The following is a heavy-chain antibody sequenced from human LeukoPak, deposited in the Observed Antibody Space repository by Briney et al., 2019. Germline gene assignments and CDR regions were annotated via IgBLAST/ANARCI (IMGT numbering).Heavy chain of an antibody. CDR1: GGSISSYY. V-gene: IGHV4-4*07. D-gene: IGHD3-10*01. CDR3: AREDGSGSYYNTNWFDP. J-gene: IGHJ5*02. CDR2: IYTSGST. Sequence: SETLSLTCTVSGGSISSYYWSWIRQPAGKGLEWIGRIYTSGSTNYNPSLKSRVTMSVDTSKNQFSLKLSSVTAADTAVYYCAREDGSGSYYNTNWFDPWGQGTLVTVSS.